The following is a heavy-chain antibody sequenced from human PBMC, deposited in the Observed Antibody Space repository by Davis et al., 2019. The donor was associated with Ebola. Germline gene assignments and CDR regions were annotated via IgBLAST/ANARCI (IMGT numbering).Heavy chain of an antibody. CDR3: ARDPSWGRDV. CDR1: GFTVSSNY. J-gene: IGHJ6*02. CDR2: IYSGGST. Sequence: PGGSLRLSCAASGFTVSSNYMSWVRQAPGKGPEWVSGIYSGGSTYYADSVKGRFTISRDNSKNTLYLQMNSLRAEDTAVYYCARDPSWGRDVWGQGTTVTVSS. V-gene: IGHV3-53*01.